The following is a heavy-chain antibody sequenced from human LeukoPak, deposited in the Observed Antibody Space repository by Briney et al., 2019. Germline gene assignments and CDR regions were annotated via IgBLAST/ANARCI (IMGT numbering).Heavy chain of an antibody. Sequence: GASVKVSCKASGGTFSSYAISWVRQAPGQGLEWMGGIIPIFGTANYAQKFQGRVTMTRDTSTSTVYMELSSLRSEDTAVYYCARDAAVTSVYWYFDLWGRGTLVTVSS. J-gene: IGHJ2*01. CDR1: GGTFSSYA. CDR2: IIPIFGTA. D-gene: IGHD4-23*01. CDR3: ARDAAVTSVYWYFDL. V-gene: IGHV1-69*05.